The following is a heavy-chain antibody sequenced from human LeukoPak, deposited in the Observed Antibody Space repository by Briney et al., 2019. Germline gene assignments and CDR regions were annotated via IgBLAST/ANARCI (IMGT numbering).Heavy chain of an antibody. D-gene: IGHD4-17*01. V-gene: IGHV1-8*03. J-gene: IGHJ6*03. Sequence: GASVKVSCKASGYTFTSYDINWVRQATGQGLEWMGWMNPNSGNTGYAQKFQGRVTITRNTSISTAYMELSSLRSEDTAVYYCARSHTVTTMLYYYYYMDVWGKGTTVTVSS. CDR1: GYTFTSYD. CDR2: MNPNSGNT. CDR3: ARSHTVTTMLYYYYYMDV.